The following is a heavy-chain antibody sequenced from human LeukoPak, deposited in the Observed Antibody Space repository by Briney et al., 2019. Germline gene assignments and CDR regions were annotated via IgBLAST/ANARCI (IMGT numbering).Heavy chain of an antibody. V-gene: IGHV1-46*01. D-gene: IGHD6-19*01. CDR3: ARNERGSGWYGVYYYYMDV. J-gene: IGHJ6*03. CDR2: INPSGGST. Sequence: ASVKVSCKASGYTFTSYYMHWVRQAPGQGLEWMGIINPSGGSTSYAQKFQGRVTMTRDTSISTAYMELSRLRSDDTAVYYCARNERGSGWYGVYYYYMDVWGKGTTVTVSS. CDR1: GYTFTSYY.